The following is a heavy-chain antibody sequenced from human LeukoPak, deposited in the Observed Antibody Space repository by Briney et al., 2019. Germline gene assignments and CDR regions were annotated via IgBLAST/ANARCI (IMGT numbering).Heavy chain of an antibody. Sequence: ASVKVSCKASGGTFSSYAISWVRQSPGQGLEWMGWINPNSGGTNYAQKFQGWVTMTRDTSISTAYMELSRLRSDDTAVYYCARSGGSSGWYGTDYFDYWGQGTLVTVSS. J-gene: IGHJ4*02. CDR3: ARSGGSSGWYGTDYFDY. V-gene: IGHV1-2*04. CDR1: GGTFSSYA. D-gene: IGHD6-19*01. CDR2: INPNSGGT.